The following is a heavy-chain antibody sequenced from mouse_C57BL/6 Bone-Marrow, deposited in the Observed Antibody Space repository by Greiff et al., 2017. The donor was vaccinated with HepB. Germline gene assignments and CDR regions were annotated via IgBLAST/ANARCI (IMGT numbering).Heavy chain of an antibody. D-gene: IGHD1-1*01. J-gene: IGHJ1*03. Sequence: EVKVEESGAELVRPGASVKLSCTASGFNIKDDYMHWVKQRPEQGLEWIGWIDPENGDTEYASKFQGKATITADTSSNTAYLQLSSLTSEDTAVYYCTTSTVVYWYFDVWGTGTTVTVSS. CDR3: TTSTVVYWYFDV. CDR2: IDPENGDT. V-gene: IGHV14-4*01. CDR1: GFNIKDDY.